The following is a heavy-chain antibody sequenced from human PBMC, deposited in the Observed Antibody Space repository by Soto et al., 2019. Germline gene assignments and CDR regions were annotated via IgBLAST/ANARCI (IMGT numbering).Heavy chain of an antibody. CDR1: GFTFSGYW. V-gene: IGHV3-7*03. Sequence: GGSLRLSCAASGFTFSGYWMSWVRQAPGKGLEWVANIIQDGSEKYYVDSVKGRFTISRDNAKNSLYLQMNSLRAEDTALYYCESELVRGVPDVWRQGTTVTVSS. CDR2: IIQDGSEK. D-gene: IGHD3-10*01. J-gene: IGHJ6*02. CDR3: ESELVRGVPDV.